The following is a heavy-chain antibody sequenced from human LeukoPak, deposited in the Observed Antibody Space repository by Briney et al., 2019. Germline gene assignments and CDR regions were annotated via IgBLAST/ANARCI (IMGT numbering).Heavy chain of an antibody. CDR1: GFAVSSKY. J-gene: IGHJ3*02. D-gene: IGHD2-8*02. V-gene: IGHV3-66*01. CDR2: LYSSGPT. CDR3: AKGGMTSCWKGGVFDI. Sequence: GGSLRLSCAVSGFAVSSKYMSWVRQAPGKGLEWVAVLYSSGPTYYADSLKGRVTISRDDSKNTLSLQINGLRVEDTAVYYCAKGGMTSCWKGGVFDIWGQGTLVIVST.